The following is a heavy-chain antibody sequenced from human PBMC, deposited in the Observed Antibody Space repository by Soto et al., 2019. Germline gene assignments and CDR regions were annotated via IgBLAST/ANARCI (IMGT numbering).Heavy chain of an antibody. D-gene: IGHD3-9*01. J-gene: IGHJ4*02. CDR2: LSGGGSTT. Sequence: EVQLLESGGGFVQPGESLRLSCAASGFTFSLSAMSWVRQPPGRGLDWVLYLSGGGSTTAYADSVKGRFTISRDSSKNTVHLYMTSLRAEGTAVYYCAKGLEYDILIACDYWRQGALVTV. CDR1: GFTFSLSA. V-gene: IGHV3-23*01. CDR3: AKGLEYDILIACDY.